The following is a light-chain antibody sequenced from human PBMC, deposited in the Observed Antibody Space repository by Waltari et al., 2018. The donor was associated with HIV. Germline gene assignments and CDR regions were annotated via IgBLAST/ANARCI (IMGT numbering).Light chain of an antibody. J-gene: IGKJ2*01. Sequence: IQMTQSPSSLSASVGDRVTITFRASQSISSYLNWYHHKPGKAPKLLIYAASNLQSGVPSRFSGSGSGTDFTLTISSLQPEDFATYYCQKTYSTPYTFGQGTKLEIK. CDR3: QKTYSTPYT. V-gene: IGKV1-39*01. CDR1: QSISSY. CDR2: AAS.